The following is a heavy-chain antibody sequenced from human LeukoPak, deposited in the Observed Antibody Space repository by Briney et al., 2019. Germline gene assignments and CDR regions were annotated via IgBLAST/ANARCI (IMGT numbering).Heavy chain of an antibody. CDR1: GYSSTSYW. V-gene: IGHV5-51*01. D-gene: IGHD2-8*01. CDR3: ARLMVPPSNAFDI. Sequence: GESLKISCKGSGYSSTSYWIGWVRQMPGKGLEWMGIIYPGDSDTRYSPSFQGQVTISADKSISTAYLQWSSLKASDTAMYYCARLMVPPSNAFDIWGQGTMVTVSS. CDR2: IYPGDSDT. J-gene: IGHJ3*02.